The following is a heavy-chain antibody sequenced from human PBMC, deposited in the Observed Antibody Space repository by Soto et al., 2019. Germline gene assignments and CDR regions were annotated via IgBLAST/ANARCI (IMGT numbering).Heavy chain of an antibody. J-gene: IGHJ5*02. Sequence: PSETLSLTCSVSGGTITSGRSSWNWIRQSPGKGLEWIAYIYHSGSTYYNPSLKSRVTISVDRSESQFSLKLTSVTAADTAVYYCARGKGYCSSTSCYNWFDPWGQGTLVTVSS. D-gene: IGHD2-2*02. CDR3: ARGKGYCSSTSCYNWFDP. V-gene: IGHV4-30-2*06. CDR2: IYHSGST. CDR1: GGTITSGRSS.